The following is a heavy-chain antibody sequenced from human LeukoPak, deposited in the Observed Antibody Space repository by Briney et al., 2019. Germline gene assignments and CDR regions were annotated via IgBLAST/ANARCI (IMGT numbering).Heavy chain of an antibody. J-gene: IGHJ5*02. Sequence: SETLSLTCAVYGGSFSGYYWSWIRQPPGKGLEWIGEINHSGSTNYNPSLKSRVTISVDTSKNQFSLKLSSVTAADTAVYYCARGPRTYYYDSSGYYPWXQGTLXTVSS. CDR1: GGSFSGYY. D-gene: IGHD3-22*01. CDR3: ARGPRTYYYDSSGYYP. CDR2: INHSGST. V-gene: IGHV4-34*01.